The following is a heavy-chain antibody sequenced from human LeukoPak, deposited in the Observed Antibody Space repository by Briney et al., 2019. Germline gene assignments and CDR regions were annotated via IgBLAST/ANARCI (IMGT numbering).Heavy chain of an antibody. D-gene: IGHD3-16*01. Sequence: WGSLRLSCAASGFTFSSYEMNWVRQAPGKGLEWVSYISSSGSTIYYAYSVKCRFTISRDNSKNTLYLQMTSLRAAEPAVYYCAKDRGMIFDSWGQGTLVTVSS. J-gene: IGHJ4*02. CDR2: ISSSGSTI. CDR3: AKDRGMIFDS. V-gene: IGHV3-48*03. CDR1: GFTFSSYE.